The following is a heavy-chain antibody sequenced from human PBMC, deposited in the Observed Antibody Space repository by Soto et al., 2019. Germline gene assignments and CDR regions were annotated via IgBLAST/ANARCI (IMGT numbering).Heavy chain of an antibody. J-gene: IGHJ5*02. CDR3: ARLGAYCSGGSCYPTSWFDH. D-gene: IGHD2-15*01. V-gene: IGHV4-4*02. CDR1: GGSISSSNW. Sequence: PSETLSLTCAVSGGSISSSNWWSWVRQPPGKGLEWIGEIYHSGSTNYNPSLKSRVTISVDKSKNQFSLKLSSVTAADTAVYYCARLGAYCSGGSCYPTSWFDHWGQGTLVIVSS. CDR2: IYHSGST.